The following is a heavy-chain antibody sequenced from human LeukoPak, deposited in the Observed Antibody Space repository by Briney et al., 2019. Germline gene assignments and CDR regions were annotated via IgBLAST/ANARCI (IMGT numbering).Heavy chain of an antibody. CDR1: GFTFSNYG. J-gene: IGHJ4*02. CDR3: ARDYYDSSGDY. D-gene: IGHD3-22*01. V-gene: IGHV3-48*01. CDR2: ISSGSSTI. Sequence: GGSLRLSCAASGFTFSNYGMNWVRQAPGKGLECVSYISSGSSTIYYADSVKGRFTISRDYAKNLLYLQMNSLRAEDTAVYYCARDYYDSSGDYWGQGTLVTVSS.